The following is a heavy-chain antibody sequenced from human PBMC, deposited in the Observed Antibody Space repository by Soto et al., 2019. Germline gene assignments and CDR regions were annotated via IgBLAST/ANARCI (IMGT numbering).Heavy chain of an antibody. CDR1: GGSISSYY. D-gene: IGHD6-6*01. J-gene: IGHJ4*02. V-gene: IGHV4-4*07. CDR2: IYTSGST. CDR3: ARGVYGGSSSPYPLFFDY. Sequence: SETLSLTCTASGGSISSYYWSWIRQPAGKGLEWIGRIYTSGSTNYNPSHKSRVTMSVDTSKNQFSLKLSSVTAADTAVYYCARGVYGGSSSPYPLFFDYWGQGTLVTVSS.